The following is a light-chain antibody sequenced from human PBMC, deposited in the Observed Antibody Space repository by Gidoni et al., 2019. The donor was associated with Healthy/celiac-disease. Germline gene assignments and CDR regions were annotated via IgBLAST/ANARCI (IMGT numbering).Light chain of an antibody. CDR2: AAS. Sequence: DIQLTQSPSFLSASGGDRVTITCRASQGISSYLAWYQQQPGKAPKLLIYAASTLQSGVPSRFSGSGSGTEFTLTISSLQPEDFATYYCQQLETFGGGTKVEIK. J-gene: IGKJ4*01. V-gene: IGKV1-9*01. CDR3: QQLET. CDR1: QGISSY.